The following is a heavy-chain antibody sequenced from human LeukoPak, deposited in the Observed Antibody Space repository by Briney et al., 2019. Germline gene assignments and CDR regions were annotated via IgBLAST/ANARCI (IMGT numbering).Heavy chain of an antibody. D-gene: IGHD6-19*01. J-gene: IGHJ4*02. V-gene: IGHV3-23*01. CDR1: GFTVSSNY. CDR2: ISGSGGST. CDR3: AKVMAGTRGPFDY. Sequence: GGSLRLSCAASGFTVSSNYMSWVRQAPGKGLEWVSAISGSGGSTYYADSVKGRFTISRDNSKNTLYLQMNSLRAEDTAVYYCAKVMAGTRGPFDYWGQGTLVTVSS.